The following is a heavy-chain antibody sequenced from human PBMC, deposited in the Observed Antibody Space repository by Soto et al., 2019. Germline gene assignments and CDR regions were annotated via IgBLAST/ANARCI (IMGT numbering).Heavy chain of an antibody. CDR1: GFTFTSSA. Sequence: ASVKVSCKASGFTFTSSAVQWVRQARGQRLEWIGWIVVGSGNTNYAQKFQERVTITRDMSTSTAYMELSSLRSEDTAVYYCAAVQYDSSGYYPLDYWGQGTLVTVSS. V-gene: IGHV1-58*01. CDR2: IVVGSGNT. CDR3: AAVQYDSSGYYPLDY. D-gene: IGHD3-22*01. J-gene: IGHJ4*02.